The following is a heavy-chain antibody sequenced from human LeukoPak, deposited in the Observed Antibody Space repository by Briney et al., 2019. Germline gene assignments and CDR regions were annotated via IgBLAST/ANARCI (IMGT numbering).Heavy chain of an antibody. J-gene: IGHJ4*02. CDR3: AGSRIAAAGSWDY. Sequence: GESLKICCKGSGYGFTSYWIGWVRQMPGKGLEWMGIIYPGDSDTRYSPSFQGQVTISADKSISTAYLQWSSLKASDTAMYYCAGSRIAAAGSWDYWGQGTLVTVSS. D-gene: IGHD6-13*01. CDR1: GYGFTSYW. CDR2: IYPGDSDT. V-gene: IGHV5-51*01.